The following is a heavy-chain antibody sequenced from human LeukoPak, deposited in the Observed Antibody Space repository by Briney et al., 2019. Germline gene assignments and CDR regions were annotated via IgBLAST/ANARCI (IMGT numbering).Heavy chain of an antibody. V-gene: IGHV3-23*01. D-gene: IGHD6-13*01. CDR2: ISGSGGST. J-gene: IGHJ4*02. CDR1: GFTFSSYA. Sequence: GGSLRLSCAASGFTFSSYAMSWVRQAPGKGLEWVSAISGSGGSTYYADSVKGRFTISRDNSKNTLYLQMNSLRAEDTAAYYCAKEEGRGSSWYGFDYWGQGTLVTVSS. CDR3: AKEEGRGSSWYGFDY.